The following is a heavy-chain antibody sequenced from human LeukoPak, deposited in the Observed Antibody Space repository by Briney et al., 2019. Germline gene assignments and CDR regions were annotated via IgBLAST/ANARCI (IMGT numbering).Heavy chain of an antibody. D-gene: IGHD4-23*01. J-gene: IGHJ4*02. Sequence: GGSLRLSCAASGFTFSSCGMSWVRQAPGKGLGWVSLISGRDSNTYYADSVEGRFTISRDNSKNTLYLQMNSLSAEDTAVYYCAKRSDYGDNGNYFDYWGQGTPVTVSS. CDR1: GFTFSSCG. V-gene: IGHV3-23*01. CDR3: AKRSDYGDNGNYFDY. CDR2: ISGRDSNT.